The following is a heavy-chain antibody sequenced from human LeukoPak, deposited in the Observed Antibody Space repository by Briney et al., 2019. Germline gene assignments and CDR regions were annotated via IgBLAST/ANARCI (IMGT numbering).Heavy chain of an antibody. CDR2: IYYSGNT. CDR3: ARAYAGYASRFDY. CDR1: GGSISSSSYY. D-gene: IGHD1-1*01. V-gene: IGHV4-39*07. Sequence: SETLSLTCSVSGGSISSSSYYWGWIRQPPGRGLEWIGTIYYSGNTYNNPSLKSRVTVSVDTSKNQFSLKLSSVIEADTAVYYCARAYAGYASRFDYWGQGILVTVSS. J-gene: IGHJ4*02.